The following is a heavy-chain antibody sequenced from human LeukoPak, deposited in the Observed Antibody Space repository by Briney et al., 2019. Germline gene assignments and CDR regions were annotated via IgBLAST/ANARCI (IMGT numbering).Heavy chain of an antibody. CDR3: VKHFSTAATGDY. J-gene: IGHJ4*02. D-gene: IGHD6-13*01. CDR1: GFTFSNYA. CDR2: VSPRGGST. V-gene: IGHV3-23*01. Sequence: GGSLRLSCAASGFTFSNYAMSWVRQAPGRGLEWVSSVSPRGGSTYHADFVRGQFTISRDNSKNTLYLQMHSLRAEDTALYYCVKHFSTAATGDYWGQGTLVIVSP.